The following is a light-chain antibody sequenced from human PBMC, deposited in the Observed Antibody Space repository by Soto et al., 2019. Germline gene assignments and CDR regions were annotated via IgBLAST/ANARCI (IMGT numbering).Light chain of an antibody. CDR2: EGS. CDR1: SSNVGSYNL. J-gene: IGLJ1*01. CDR3: CSYAGSSTFYV. Sequence: QSALTQPPSVSGSPGQSITISCTGTSSNVGSYNLVSWYQQHPGNAPKLMIYEGSRRPSGLSSRFSGSKSGNTASLTISGLQAEDEADYYCCSYAGSSTFYVFGTGTKLTVL. V-gene: IGLV2-23*01.